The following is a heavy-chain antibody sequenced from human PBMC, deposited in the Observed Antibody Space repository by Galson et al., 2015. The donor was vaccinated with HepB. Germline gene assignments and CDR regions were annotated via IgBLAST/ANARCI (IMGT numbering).Heavy chain of an antibody. Sequence: SLRLSCAASGFTFSHYSMNWVRQAPGKGLEWVSSISSSSSYIYYADSVKGRFTISRDNAKNSLYLQMNSLRAEDTAVYYCARDESGIAEYFQHWGQGTLVTVSS. CDR1: GFTFSHYS. J-gene: IGHJ1*01. D-gene: IGHD3-10*01. CDR3: ARDESGIAEYFQH. V-gene: IGHV3-21*01. CDR2: ISSSSSYI.